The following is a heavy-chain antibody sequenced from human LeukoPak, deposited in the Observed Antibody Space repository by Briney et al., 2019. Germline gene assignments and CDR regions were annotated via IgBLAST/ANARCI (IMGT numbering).Heavy chain of an antibody. Sequence: SETLSLTCTVYGGSFSGYYWSWIRQPPGKGLEWIGEINHSGSTNYNPSLKSRVTISVDTSKNQFSLKLSSVTAADTAVYYCAREVAYYYGSGSYYNTLRYFDCWGQGTLVTVSS. CDR1: GGSFSGYY. CDR2: INHSGST. J-gene: IGHJ4*02. V-gene: IGHV4-34*01. D-gene: IGHD3-10*01. CDR3: AREVAYYYGSGSYYNTLRYFDC.